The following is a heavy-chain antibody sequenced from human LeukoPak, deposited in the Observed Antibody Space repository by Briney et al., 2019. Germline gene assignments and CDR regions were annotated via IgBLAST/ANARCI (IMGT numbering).Heavy chain of an antibody. CDR2: IIPIFGTA. J-gene: IGHJ4*02. V-gene: IGHV1-69*06. CDR1: GGTFSSYA. Sequence: SVKVSCKASGGTFSSYAISWVRQAPGQGLEWMGGIIPIFGTANYAQKFQGRVTITADKSTSTAYMELSSLRAEDTAVYYCARVLAAGPLDFDYWGQGTLVTVSS. CDR3: ARVLAAGPLDFDY. D-gene: IGHD6-6*01.